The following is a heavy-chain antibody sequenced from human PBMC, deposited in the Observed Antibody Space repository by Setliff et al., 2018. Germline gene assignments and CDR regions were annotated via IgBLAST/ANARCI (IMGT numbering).Heavy chain of an antibody. J-gene: IGHJ4*02. CDR2: INNYSFKT. CDR1: GYTFNNYG. Sequence: ASVKVSCKASGYTFNNYGITRVRQAPGQGLEWMGWINNYSFKTTYPQKFLDRVTMTTDTSATTAYMELKNLRSDDTAVYYCARINFYVSSGYYYAPDFWGQGTLVTVSS. D-gene: IGHD3-22*01. V-gene: IGHV1-18*01. CDR3: ARINFYVSSGYYYAPDF.